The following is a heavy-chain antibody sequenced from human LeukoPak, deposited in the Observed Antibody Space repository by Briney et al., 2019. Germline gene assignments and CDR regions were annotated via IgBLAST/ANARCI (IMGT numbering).Heavy chain of an antibody. Sequence: SETLSLTCTVSGGSISSSSYYWGWIRQPPGKGLEWIGSIYYSGSTYYNPSLKSRVTISVDTSKNQFSLKLSSVTAADTAVYYCATWITMIVVVTSYWGQGTLVTVPS. V-gene: IGHV4-39*01. CDR3: ATWITMIVVVTSY. J-gene: IGHJ4*02. CDR1: GGSISSSSYY. CDR2: IYYSGST. D-gene: IGHD3-22*01.